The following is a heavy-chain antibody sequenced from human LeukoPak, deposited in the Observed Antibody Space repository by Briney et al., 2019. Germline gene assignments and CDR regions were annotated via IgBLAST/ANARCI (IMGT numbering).Heavy chain of an antibody. J-gene: IGHJ3*02. CDR3: ARDYHLWDAFDI. Sequence: PGGSLRLSCAASGFTFSSYAMSWVRQAPGKGLEWVSAISGSGGSTYYADSVKGRFTISRDNAKNSLYLQMNSLRAEDTAVYYCARDYHLWDAFDIWGQGTMVTVSS. D-gene: IGHD1-14*01. V-gene: IGHV3-23*01. CDR1: GFTFSSYA. CDR2: ISGSGGST.